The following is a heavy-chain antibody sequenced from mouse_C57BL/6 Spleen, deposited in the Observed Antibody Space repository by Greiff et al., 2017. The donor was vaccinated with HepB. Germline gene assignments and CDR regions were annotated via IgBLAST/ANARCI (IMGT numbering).Heavy chain of an antibody. CDR3: AREGLRRYFDY. CDR1: GYTFTSYW. D-gene: IGHD2-4*01. Sequence: QVQLQQPGAELVKPGASVKLSCKASGYTFTSYWMHWVKQRPGQGLEWIGMIHPNSGSTNYNEKFKSKATLTVDKSSSTAYMQLSSLTSEDSAVCYCAREGLRRYFDYWGQGTTLTVSS. CDR2: IHPNSGST. V-gene: IGHV1-64*01. J-gene: IGHJ2*01.